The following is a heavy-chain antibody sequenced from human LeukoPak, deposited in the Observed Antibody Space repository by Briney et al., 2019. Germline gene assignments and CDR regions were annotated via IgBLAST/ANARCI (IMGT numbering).Heavy chain of an antibody. V-gene: IGHV3-30*02. CDR1: GFTFSSYG. CDR2: IRYDGSNK. J-gene: IGHJ6*03. CDR3: AKAGDYYDSSGYYPLYYYYYMDV. D-gene: IGHD3-22*01. Sequence: GGSLRLSCAASGFTFSSYGMHWVRQAPGKGLEWVAFIRYDGSNKYYADSVKGRFTISRDNSKNTLYLQMNSLRAEDTAVYYCAKAGDYYDSSGYYPLYYYYYMDVWGKGTTVTISS.